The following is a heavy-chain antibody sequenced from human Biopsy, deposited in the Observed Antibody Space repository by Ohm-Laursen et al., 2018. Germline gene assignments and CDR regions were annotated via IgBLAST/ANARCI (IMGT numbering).Heavy chain of an antibody. Sequence: SLSLSCSAPGFTFSSYGMHWVRQAPGKGLEWVAAIWYDGSNKNYADSVKGRFTISRDNSKNTLYLQMNSLRGEDTAVYYCAKCMTGGSNYYFHHCGQGTLVTVSS. J-gene: IGHJ4*02. V-gene: IGHV3-33*06. CDR1: GFTFSSYG. D-gene: IGHD2-8*01. CDR3: AKCMTGGSNYYFHH. CDR2: IWYDGSNK.